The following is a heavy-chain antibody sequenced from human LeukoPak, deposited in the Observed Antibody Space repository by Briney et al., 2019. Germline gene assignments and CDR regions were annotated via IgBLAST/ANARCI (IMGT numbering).Heavy chain of an antibody. CDR1: GFIFRNAW. V-gene: IGHV3-15*01. CDR3: TTRDGYNRRNAFDI. D-gene: IGHD5-24*01. J-gene: IGHJ3*02. CDR2: IKSKTDGGTT. Sequence: GGSLRLSFGASGFIFRNAWMRGVRQAPGEGGEWVGRIKSKTDGGTTDYAAPVKGRFTISRDDSKNTLYLQMNSLKTEDTAVYYCTTRDGYNRRNAFDIWGQGTMVTVSS.